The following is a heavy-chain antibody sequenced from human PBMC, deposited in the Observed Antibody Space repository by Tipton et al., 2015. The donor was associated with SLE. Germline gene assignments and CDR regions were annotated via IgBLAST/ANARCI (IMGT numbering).Heavy chain of an antibody. D-gene: IGHD7-27*01. CDR3: VRGPWAYYYYMDV. V-gene: IGHV4-61*01. CDR1: GGSISSSNYY. CDR2: FYFSGSS. J-gene: IGHJ6*03. Sequence: TLSLTCTVSGGSISSSNYYWSWIRQSPGKGLEWIGFFYFSGSSQYNPSLKSRVAISADTSNNQFSLELRSVTAADTAVYYCVRGPWAYYYYMDVWGKGTKVTVSS.